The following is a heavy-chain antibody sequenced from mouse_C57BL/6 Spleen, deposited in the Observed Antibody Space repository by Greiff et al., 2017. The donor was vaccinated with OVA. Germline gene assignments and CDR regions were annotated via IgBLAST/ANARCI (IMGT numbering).Heavy chain of an antibody. J-gene: IGHJ1*03. Sequence: EVMLVESGGGLVQPGGSLKLSCAASGFTFSDYYMYWVRQTPEKRLEWVAYISNGGGSTYYPDTVKGRFTISRDNAKNTLYLQMSRLKSEDTAMYYCARVYGSSPYWYFDVWGTGTTVTVSS. CDR2: ISNGGGST. CDR1: GFTFSDYY. D-gene: IGHD1-1*01. V-gene: IGHV5-12*01. CDR3: ARVYGSSPYWYFDV.